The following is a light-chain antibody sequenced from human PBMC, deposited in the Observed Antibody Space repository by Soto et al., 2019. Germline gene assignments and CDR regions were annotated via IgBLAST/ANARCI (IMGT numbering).Light chain of an antibody. CDR1: QSVSSN. Sequence: IVMTQSPSTLSVSPGERATLSCRASQSVSSNLAWYQQKPGQAPRLLIYGASTRATGIPARFSGSGSGTDFTLTISSLEPEDFAVYYCHQRSDWPWTFAQGTKVDIK. J-gene: IGKJ1*01. CDR3: HQRSDWPWT. CDR2: GAS. V-gene: IGKV3-15*01.